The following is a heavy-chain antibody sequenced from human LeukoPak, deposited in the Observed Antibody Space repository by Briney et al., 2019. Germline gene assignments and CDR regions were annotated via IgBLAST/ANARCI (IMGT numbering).Heavy chain of an antibody. CDR2: FYHSGST. D-gene: IGHD3-10*01. CDR1: GFSICSRYS. CDR3: ARELSHYYGSGIYYY. Sequence: SETLSLTCTVSGFSICSRYSWGWIRQPPGKGLEWIWRFYHSGSTLYSPSLTSRVTASVDTSKNRFYLKLSSVTAADTGVYYCARELSHYYGSGIYYYWGQGTLVTVSS. J-gene: IGHJ4*02. V-gene: IGHV4-38-2*02.